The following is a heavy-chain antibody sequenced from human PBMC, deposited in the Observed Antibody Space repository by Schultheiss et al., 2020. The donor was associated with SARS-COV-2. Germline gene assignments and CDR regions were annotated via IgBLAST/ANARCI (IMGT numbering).Heavy chain of an antibody. CDR3: ARDNRREWPYYYYGMDV. V-gene: IGHV3-7*01. CDR2: IKQDGSEK. Sequence: GGSLRLSCAVSGFTFSSYAMHWVRQAPGKGLEWVANIKQDGSEKYYVDSVKGRFTISRDNSKNTLYLQMNSLRAEDTAVYYCARDNRREWPYYYYGMDVWGQGTTVTVSS. CDR1: GFTFSSYA. J-gene: IGHJ6*02. D-gene: IGHD3-3*01.